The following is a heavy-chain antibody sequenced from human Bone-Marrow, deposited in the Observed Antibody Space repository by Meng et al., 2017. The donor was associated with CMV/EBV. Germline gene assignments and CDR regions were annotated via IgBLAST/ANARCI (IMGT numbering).Heavy chain of an antibody. CDR1: GDIFTGYY. CDR2: INPNSGDT. CDR3: AREYEYASSYMDDAFDI. V-gene: IGHV1-2*06. D-gene: IGHD6-6*01. Sequence: ASVKVSCKAFGDIFTGYYIHWVRQAPGQGLEWMGRINPNSGDTIYAQRFQGRVTMTRATSISTAYMELNRLQSDDTAVYYCAREYEYASSYMDDAFDIWGQGTMVTVSS. J-gene: IGHJ3*02.